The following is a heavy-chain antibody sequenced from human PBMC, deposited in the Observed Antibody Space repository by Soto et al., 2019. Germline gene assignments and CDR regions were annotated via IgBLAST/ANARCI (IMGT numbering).Heavy chain of an antibody. Sequence: QITLKESGPPLVKPTQTLTLTCTFSGFSLSTSGVGVGWIRQPPGKALEWLALIYWDDDKRYSPSLKSRLTITQDNSKNQVVLTMTNMDPVETATYYCAPPGTVTTSPGPADYWGQGTLVTVSS. CDR2: IYWDDDK. CDR1: GFSLSTSGVG. J-gene: IGHJ4*02. V-gene: IGHV2-5*02. CDR3: APPGTVTTSPGPADY. D-gene: IGHD4-17*01.